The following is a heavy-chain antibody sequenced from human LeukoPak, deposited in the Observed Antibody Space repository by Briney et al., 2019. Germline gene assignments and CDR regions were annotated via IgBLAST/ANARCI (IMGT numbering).Heavy chain of an antibody. CDR3: ARNRYYDSSGWYFDY. CDR2: INHSGST. Sequence: SETLSLTCAVYGGSFSGYYWSWIRQPPGKGLEWIGEINHSGSTNYNPSLKSRVTISVDTSKNQFSLKLSSVTAADTAVYYCARNRYYDSSGWYFDYWGQGTLVTVSS. D-gene: IGHD3-22*01. CDR1: GGSFSGYY. V-gene: IGHV4-34*01. J-gene: IGHJ4*02.